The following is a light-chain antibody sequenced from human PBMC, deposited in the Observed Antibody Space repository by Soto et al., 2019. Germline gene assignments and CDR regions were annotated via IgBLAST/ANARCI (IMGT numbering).Light chain of an antibody. J-gene: IGLJ1*01. CDR3: SSYSRSSNYV. CDR1: RNDVGGHNY. V-gene: IGLV2-8*01. CDR2: EVN. Sequence: QSVLTQPPSASGSPGQSVTISCTGTRNDVGGHNYVSWYQLVPGRAPKLMIYEVNKRPSGVPDRFSGSKSGNTASLTVSGLQAEDEADYYCSSYSRSSNYVFGTGTKLTVL.